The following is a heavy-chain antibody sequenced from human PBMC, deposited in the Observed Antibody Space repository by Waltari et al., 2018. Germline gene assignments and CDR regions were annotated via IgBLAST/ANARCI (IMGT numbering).Heavy chain of an antibody. V-gene: IGHV1-8*03. CDR1: GYTFTSYD. J-gene: IGHJ6*03. Sequence: QVQLVQSGAEVKKPGASVKVSCKASGYTFTSYDINWVRQAPGQGLEWMGWMNPNSGNTGYAQKFQGRVTITRNTSISTAYMELSSLRSEDTAVYYCARGRRAMVQGKNYYYYMDVWGKGTTVTVSS. D-gene: IGHD3-10*01. CDR2: MNPNSGNT. CDR3: ARGRRAMVQGKNYYYYMDV.